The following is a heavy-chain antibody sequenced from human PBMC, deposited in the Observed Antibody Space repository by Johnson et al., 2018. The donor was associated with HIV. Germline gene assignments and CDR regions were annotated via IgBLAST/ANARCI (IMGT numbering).Heavy chain of an antibody. J-gene: IGHJ3*02. CDR1: GFTFSNAW. V-gene: IGHV3-15*01. D-gene: IGHD1-26*01. Sequence: VQLVESGGGLVKPGGSLRLSCVASGFTFSNAWMSWVRQAPGKGLECVGRIKSKIDGGTTDYAAPVKGRFTISRDDSKNTLYLQMNSLIAEDTAVYYCARLGVGATWHAFDIWGQGTMVTVSS. CDR3: ARLGVGATWHAFDI. CDR2: IKSKIDGGTT.